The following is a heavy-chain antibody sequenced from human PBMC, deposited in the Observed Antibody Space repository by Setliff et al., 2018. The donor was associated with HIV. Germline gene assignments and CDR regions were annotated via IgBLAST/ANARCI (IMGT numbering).Heavy chain of an antibody. CDR1: GGTFSGYA. J-gene: IGHJ4*02. CDR3: ARGDSRWFKFPFDY. V-gene: IGHV1-69*13. CDR2: IIPIFGTA. D-gene: IGHD3-10*01. Sequence: SVKVSCKASGGTFSGYAISWVRQAPGQGLELMGGIIPIFGTANYAQNFQGRVTITADESTNTAYMELNSLRSEDTAVYYCARGDSRWFKFPFDYWGQGTLVTVSS.